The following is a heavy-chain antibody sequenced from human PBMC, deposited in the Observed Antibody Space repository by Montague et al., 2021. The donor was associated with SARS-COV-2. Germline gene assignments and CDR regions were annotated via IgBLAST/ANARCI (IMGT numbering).Heavy chain of an antibody. J-gene: IGHJ3*02. CDR3: ARHRANAGSFDI. D-gene: IGHD1-1*01. V-gene: IGHV4-39*01. CDR1: GGSITVSRYD. CDR2: VHYTGTT. Sequence: SETLSLTCTVSGGSITVSRYDWGWIRQPPGKGLEWIGSVHYTGTTSYNASLKSRLTIAVDTSENQFSRKMTSVTASDTAVYYCARHRANAGSFDIWGQGTMVTVSS.